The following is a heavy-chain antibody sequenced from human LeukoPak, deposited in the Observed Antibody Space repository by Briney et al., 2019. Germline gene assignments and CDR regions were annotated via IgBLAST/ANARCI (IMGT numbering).Heavy chain of an antibody. V-gene: IGHV3-30-3*01. Sequence: GGSLRLSCAASGFTFNTFSMYWVRQAPGKGLEWVALISHSGSEKYYADFVEGRFTISRDNSRNTLYLQMNSLSVEDTAFYYCAKDLANSWTTDYWGQGTLVTVSS. CDR3: AKDLANSWTTDY. CDR2: ISHSGSEK. D-gene: IGHD1-1*01. J-gene: IGHJ4*02. CDR1: GFTFNTFS.